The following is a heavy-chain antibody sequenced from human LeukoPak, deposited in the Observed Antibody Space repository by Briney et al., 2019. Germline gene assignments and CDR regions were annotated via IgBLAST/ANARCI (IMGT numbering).Heavy chain of an antibody. V-gene: IGHV3-15*01. CDR2: IKSKTDGRTT. J-gene: IGHJ4*02. CDR1: GFTLSNAW. D-gene: IGHD2-2*01. Sequence: GGSLRLSCAASGFTLSNAWMSWVRQAPGKGLEGVGRIKSKTDGRTTDYAAPVKGRFTISRDDSKNTLYLQMNSLRTEDTAVYYCTTGYGSRTSCYYFDYWGQGTLVTVSS. CDR3: TTGYGSRTSCYYFDY.